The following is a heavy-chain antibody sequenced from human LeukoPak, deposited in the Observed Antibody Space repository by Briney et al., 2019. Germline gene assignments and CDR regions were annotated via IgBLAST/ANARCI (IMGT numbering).Heavy chain of an antibody. CDR3: AKDISPRPYSSTFDY. V-gene: IGHV3-9*01. J-gene: IGHJ4*02. D-gene: IGHD6-19*01. CDR1: GFTFDDYA. Sequence: PGGSLRLSCAASGFTFDDYAMHWVRHAPGKGLEWVSGISWNSGSIGYADSVKGRFTISRDNAKNSLYLQMNSLRAEDTALYYCAKDISPRPYSSTFDYWGQGTLVTVSS. CDR2: ISWNSGSI.